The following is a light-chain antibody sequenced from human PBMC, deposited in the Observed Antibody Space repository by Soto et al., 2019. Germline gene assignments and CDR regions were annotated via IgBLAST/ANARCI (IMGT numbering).Light chain of an antibody. J-gene: IGKJ2*01. CDR1: QNIRSS. CDR2: DAS. Sequence: EVVMTQSPASLSASPGERVTLSCRASQNIRSSLAWYQQRPGQAPRLLIYDASTRATGIPPRFSDGGSGTEFTFTISSLQSEDFAIYYCQQYDIWPPYTFGQGTKVEF. V-gene: IGKV3-15*01. CDR3: QQYDIWPPYT.